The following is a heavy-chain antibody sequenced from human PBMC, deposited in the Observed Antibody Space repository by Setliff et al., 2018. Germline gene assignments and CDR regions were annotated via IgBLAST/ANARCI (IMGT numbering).Heavy chain of an antibody. CDR1: GGSFSGYY. Sequence: ETLSLTCAVYGGSFSGYYWSWIRQPPGKGLEWVGRIKSKTDGGTTDYAAPVKGRFTISRDDSKNTAYLQMNSLKTEDTAVYYCTRLPPSLWFGESDAFDIWGQGTMVTVSS. D-gene: IGHD3-10*01. CDR2: IKSKTDGGTT. V-gene: IGHV3-15*01. J-gene: IGHJ3*02. CDR3: TRLPPSLWFGESDAFDI.